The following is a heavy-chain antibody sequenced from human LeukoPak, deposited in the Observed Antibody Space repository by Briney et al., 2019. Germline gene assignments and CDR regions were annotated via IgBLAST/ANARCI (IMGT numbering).Heavy chain of an antibody. D-gene: IGHD3-22*01. V-gene: IGHV3-21*01. Sequence: GGSLRLSCAASGFTFSSYSMNWVRQAPGKGLEWVSSISGSSSYIYYADSVKGRFTISRDNAKNSLYLQMNSLRAEDTAVYYCARDRGYYDSSGYVYWGQGTLVTVSS. CDR2: ISGSSSYI. CDR1: GFTFSSYS. CDR3: ARDRGYYDSSGYVY. J-gene: IGHJ4*02.